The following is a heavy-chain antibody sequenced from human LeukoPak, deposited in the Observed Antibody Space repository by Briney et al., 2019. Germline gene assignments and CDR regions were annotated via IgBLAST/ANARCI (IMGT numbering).Heavy chain of an antibody. J-gene: IGHJ2*01. Sequence: SETLSLTCTVSGGSISSSSYYWGSIRQPPGKGLEWIGSIYYSGSTYYNPSLKSRVTISVDTSKNQFSLKLSSVTAADTAVYYCARQVYDFWSVGYFDLWGRGTLVTVSS. D-gene: IGHD3-3*01. V-gene: IGHV4-39*01. CDR2: IYYSGST. CDR3: ARQVYDFWSVGYFDL. CDR1: GGSISSSSYY.